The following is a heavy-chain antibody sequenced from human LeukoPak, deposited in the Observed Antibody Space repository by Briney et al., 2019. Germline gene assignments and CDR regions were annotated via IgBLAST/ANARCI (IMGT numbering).Heavy chain of an antibody. CDR1: GFTFSSYA. CDR3: ANGDPYGSGSPGPYYFDY. CDR2: ISGSGGST. Sequence: EPGGSLRLSSAASGFTFSSYAMSWVRQAPGKGLEWVSAISGSGGSTYYADSVKGRFTISRDNSKNTLYLQMNSLRAEDTAVYYCANGDPYGSGSPGPYYFDYWGQGTLVTVSS. V-gene: IGHV3-23*01. J-gene: IGHJ4*02. D-gene: IGHD3-10*01.